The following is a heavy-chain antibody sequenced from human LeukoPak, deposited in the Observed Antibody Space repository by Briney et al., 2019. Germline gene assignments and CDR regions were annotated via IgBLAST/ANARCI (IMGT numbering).Heavy chain of an antibody. CDR3: ARDYPYYYEGMWYCDY. Sequence: GGSLRLSCPASGFTFRSYWMSWVRQAPGKGLEWVANIKGDGSENYYVDSVKGRFTISRDNAKNSLYLQMNSLRAEDTAVYYCARDYPYYYEGMWYCDYWGQGILVTVSS. V-gene: IGHV3-7*01. D-gene: IGHD3-22*01. CDR2: IKGDGSEN. J-gene: IGHJ4*02. CDR1: GFTFRSYW.